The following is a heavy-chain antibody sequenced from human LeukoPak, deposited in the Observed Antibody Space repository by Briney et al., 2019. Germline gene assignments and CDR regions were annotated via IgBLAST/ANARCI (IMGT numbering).Heavy chain of an antibody. CDR2: ISSSSSTI. CDR3: ARDRGSYDYVWGSYRPDAFDI. D-gene: IGHD3-16*02. CDR1: GFTFSSYS. V-gene: IGHV3-48*02. Sequence: GGSLRLSCAASGFTFSSYSMTWVRQAPGKGLEWVSYISSSSSTIYYADSVKDRFTISRDNAKNSLYLQMNSLRDEDTAVYYCARDRGSYDYVWGSYRPDAFDIWGQGTMVTVSS. J-gene: IGHJ3*02.